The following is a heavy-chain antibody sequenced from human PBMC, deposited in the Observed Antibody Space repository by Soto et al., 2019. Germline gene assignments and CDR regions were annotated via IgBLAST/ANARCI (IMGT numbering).Heavy chain of an antibody. V-gene: IGHV3-64*01. Sequence: VGSQRLSCAASGFTFSSYAMHWVRQAPGKGLEYVSAISGNGGSTYYANSVKGRFTISRDNSKNTLYLQMGSLRAEDMAVYYCATFGSGTYYDAFDIWGQGTMVTVSS. CDR3: ATFGSGTYYDAFDI. D-gene: IGHD1-26*01. CDR1: GFTFSSYA. J-gene: IGHJ3*02. CDR2: ISGNGGST.